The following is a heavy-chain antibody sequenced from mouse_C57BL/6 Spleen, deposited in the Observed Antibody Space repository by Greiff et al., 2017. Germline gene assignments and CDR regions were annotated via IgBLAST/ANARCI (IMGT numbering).Heavy chain of an antibody. D-gene: IGHD1-1*01. Sequence: EVQLQQSGPVLVKPGASVKMSCKASGYTFTDYYMNWVQQSPGKSLEWIGVINPYNGGTSSTQKFKGKATLTVDKSSSTAYMELNSLTSEDSAVDYGARTTGVATGACFDYWGQGTTLTVSA. CDR3: ARTTGVATGACFDY. J-gene: IGHJ2*01. CDR1: GYTFTDYY. V-gene: IGHV1-19*01. CDR2: INPYNGGT.